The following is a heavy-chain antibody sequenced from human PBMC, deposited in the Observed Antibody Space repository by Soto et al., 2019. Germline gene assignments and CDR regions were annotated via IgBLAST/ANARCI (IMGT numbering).Heavy chain of an antibody. CDR2: INAGNGNT. CDR1: GYTFTSYA. V-gene: IGHV1-3*01. J-gene: IGHJ3*02. CDR3: AGDLAKDGNCRGGSCYNRPRYAFDI. D-gene: IGHD2-15*01. Sequence: QVQLVQSGAEVKKPGASVKVSCKASGYTFTSYAMHWVRQAPGQRLEWMGWINAGNGNTKYSQKFQGRVTITRATPASNADMELRSLGSEDRAVCCCAGDLAKDGNCRGGSCYNRPRYAFDIGGQGTMVTVSS.